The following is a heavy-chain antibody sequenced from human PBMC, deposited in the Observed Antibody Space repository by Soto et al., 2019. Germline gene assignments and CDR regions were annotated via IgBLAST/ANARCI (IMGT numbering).Heavy chain of an antibody. V-gene: IGHV1-18*01. J-gene: IGHJ4*02. Sequence: QVQLVQSGPEVKKPGASVKVSCRTSGYTFTSYGISWVRQAPGQGLEWMGWISTDKGHTNYAQKFQGRVTMTTDTSTSTGYMELRSLRSDDTAVYYCATRSPAFYYWGQVTLVTVST. CDR2: ISTDKGHT. CDR1: GYTFTSYG. CDR3: ATRSPAFYY.